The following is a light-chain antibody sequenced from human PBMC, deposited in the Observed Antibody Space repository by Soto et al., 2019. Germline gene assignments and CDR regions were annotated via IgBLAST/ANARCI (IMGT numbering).Light chain of an antibody. J-gene: IGKJ1*01. CDR2: GAS. Sequence: EIVLTQSPGTLSLSPGERATLSCRASQSVSSNLAWYQHKPGQAPRLLIYGASTRATGIPARFSGSGSGTEFTLIIISLQSEDSAVYYCQQYNSWLWTFGQGTKV. CDR3: QQYNSWLWT. V-gene: IGKV3-15*01. CDR1: QSVSSN.